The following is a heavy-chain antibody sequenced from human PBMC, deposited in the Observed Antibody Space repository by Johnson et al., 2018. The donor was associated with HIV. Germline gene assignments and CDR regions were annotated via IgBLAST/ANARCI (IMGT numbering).Heavy chain of an antibody. D-gene: IGHD5-24*01. CDR2: INWNGGST. CDR1: GFTFDEYG. J-gene: IGHJ3*02. V-gene: IGHV3-20*04. Sequence: VQLVESGGGVVRPGGSLRLSCEVSGFTFDEYGMSWVRQAPGKGLEWVSGINWNGGSTGYADSVNGRFTISRDNARNFLYLQMNSVRAEDTALYFCARVLNARPQWALDIWGQGTMVTVSS. CDR3: ARVLNARPQWALDI.